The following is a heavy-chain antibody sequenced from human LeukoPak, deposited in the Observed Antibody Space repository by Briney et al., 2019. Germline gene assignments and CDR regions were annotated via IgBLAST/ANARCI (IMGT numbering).Heavy chain of an antibody. CDR3: AKTGYCSGTSCPSSFDY. Sequence: GGSLRLSCAASGFTFSSYGMHWVRQAPGMGLEWVAFIRYDGSNKHYADSVKGRFTISRDNSKNTLYVQMNSLRAEDTAVYYCAKTGYCSGTSCPSSFDYWGQGTLVTVSS. CDR2: IRYDGSNK. CDR1: GFTFSSYG. D-gene: IGHD2-2*01. J-gene: IGHJ4*02. V-gene: IGHV3-30*02.